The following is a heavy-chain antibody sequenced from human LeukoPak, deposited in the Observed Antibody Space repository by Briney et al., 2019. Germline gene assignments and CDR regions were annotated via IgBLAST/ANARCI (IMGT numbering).Heavy chain of an antibody. J-gene: IGHJ4*02. Sequence: ASVKVSCKASGYTFTSYGISWVRQAPGQGLEWMGWISAYNGNTNYAQNLQGRVIMTTDTATSTAYMELRNLRSDDTAVYYCARAEIVVVPAATQGDYWGQGTLVTVSS. CDR2: ISAYNGNT. V-gene: IGHV1-18*01. CDR3: ARAEIVVVPAATQGDY. D-gene: IGHD2-2*01. CDR1: GYTFTSYG.